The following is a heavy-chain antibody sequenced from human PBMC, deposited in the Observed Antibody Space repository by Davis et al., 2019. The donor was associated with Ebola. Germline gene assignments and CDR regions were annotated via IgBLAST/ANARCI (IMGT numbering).Heavy chain of an antibody. CDR1: GFPFNSYW. V-gene: IGHV3-7*01. Sequence: GGSLRLSCAASGFPFNSYWMSWVRQAPGKGLEWVANIKQDGREKYYVDSVKGRFTISRDNSKNTLYLQMNSLRAEDTAVYYCAREPVTTFDYWGQGTLVTVSS. J-gene: IGHJ4*02. CDR2: IKQDGREK. D-gene: IGHD4-17*01. CDR3: AREPVTTFDY.